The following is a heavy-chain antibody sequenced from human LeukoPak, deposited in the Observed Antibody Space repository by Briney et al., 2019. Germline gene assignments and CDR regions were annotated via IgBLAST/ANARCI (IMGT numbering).Heavy chain of an antibody. CDR3: ARDAGLGAFDI. CDR2: IYYSGST. CDR1: GGSISSYY. D-gene: IGHD3-16*01. Sequence: SETLSLTCTVSGGSISSYYWSWIRQPPGKGLEWIGYIYYSGSTNYNPSLKSRVTISVDTSKNQFSLKLSSVTAADTAVCYCARDAGLGAFDIWGQGTMVTVSS. V-gene: IGHV4-59*01. J-gene: IGHJ3*02.